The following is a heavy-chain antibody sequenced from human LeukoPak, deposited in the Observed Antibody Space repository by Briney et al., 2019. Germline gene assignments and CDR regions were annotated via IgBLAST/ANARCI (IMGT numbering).Heavy chain of an antibody. Sequence: ASVKVSCKASGYTFTSYYMHWVRQAPGQGLEWMGIINPNGGSTNYAQSFQGRVTMTRDTSTSTVYMELSSLGSEDTAVYYCARWELESSGFDYWGQGTPVTVSS. CDR3: ARWELESSGFDY. D-gene: IGHD1-26*01. J-gene: IGHJ4*02. CDR2: INPNGGST. CDR1: GYTFTSYY. V-gene: IGHV1-46*01.